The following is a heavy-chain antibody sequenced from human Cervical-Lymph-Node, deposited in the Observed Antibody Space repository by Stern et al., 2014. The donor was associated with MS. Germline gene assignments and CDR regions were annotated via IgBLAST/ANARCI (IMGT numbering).Heavy chain of an antibody. V-gene: IGHV1-58*01. D-gene: IGHD3-22*01. CDR3: AAEPMYYSDSVGAFDI. CDR2: IVVGGGNT. Sequence: QLVQSGPEVKKPGTSVKVSCKASGFTFTSSAVQGVRQARGQRLEWVGWIVVGGGNTNYSQKLQERVTITRAMSTSTAYMELSSLRSEDTAVYYCAAEPMYYSDSVGAFDIWGQGTMVTVSS. J-gene: IGHJ3*02. CDR1: GFTFTSSA.